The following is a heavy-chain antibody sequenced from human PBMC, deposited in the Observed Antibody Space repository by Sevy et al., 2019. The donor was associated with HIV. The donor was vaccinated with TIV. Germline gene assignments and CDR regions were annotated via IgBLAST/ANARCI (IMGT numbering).Heavy chain of an antibody. Sequence: ASVKVSCKASGGTFSSYAISWVRQAPGQGLEWMGGIIPIFGTANYAQTFQGRVTITADESTSTAYMELSSLRSEDTAVYYCARGRYYGSGSYFNSDYFDYWGQGTLVTVSS. CDR1: GGTFSSYA. V-gene: IGHV1-69*13. CDR2: IIPIFGTA. J-gene: IGHJ4*02. CDR3: ARGRYYGSGSYFNSDYFDY. D-gene: IGHD3-10*01.